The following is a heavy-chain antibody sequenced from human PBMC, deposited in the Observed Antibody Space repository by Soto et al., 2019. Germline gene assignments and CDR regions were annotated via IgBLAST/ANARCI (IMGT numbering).Heavy chain of an antibody. D-gene: IGHD2-21*01. J-gene: IGHJ4*02. V-gene: IGHV3-11*01. CDR1: GFTFSDYY. Sequence: GGSLRLSCAASGFTFSDYYMSWIRQAPGKGLEWVSYISSSGSTIYYADSVKGRFTISRDNAKNSLYLQMNSLRAEDTAVYYCARARTETTYCGGDCYFDYWGQGTLVTVSS. CDR2: ISSSGSTI. CDR3: ARARTETTYCGGDCYFDY.